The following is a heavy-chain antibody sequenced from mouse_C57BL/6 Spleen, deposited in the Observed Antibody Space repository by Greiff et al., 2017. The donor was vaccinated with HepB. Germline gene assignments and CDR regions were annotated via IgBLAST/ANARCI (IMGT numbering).Heavy chain of an antibody. CDR1: GFNIKDYY. J-gene: IGHJ2*01. V-gene: IGHV14-2*01. CDR2: IDPEDGET. CDR3: ARGTTVVRNYFDY. Sequence: DVKLQESGAELVKPGASVKLSCTASGFNIKDYYMHWVKQRTEQGLEWIGRIDPEDGETKYAPKFQGKATITADTSSNTAYLQLSSLTPADTAVYYCARGTTVVRNYFDYWGQGTTLTVSS. D-gene: IGHD1-1*01.